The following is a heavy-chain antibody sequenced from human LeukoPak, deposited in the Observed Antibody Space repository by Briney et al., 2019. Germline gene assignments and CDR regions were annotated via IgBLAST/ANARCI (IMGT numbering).Heavy chain of an antibody. CDR2: IYYSGNT. CDR1: GVSISSSNSY. CDR3: ARGRTHWGTAMVNYYYYYMDV. V-gene: IGHV4-39*01. D-gene: IGHD5-18*01. J-gene: IGHJ6*03. Sequence: PSETLSLTCTVSGVSISSSNSYWGWIRQPPGKGLEWIGSIYYSGNTYYNASLKSRVTISIDTSKNQFSLKLTSVTAADTAVYYCARGRTHWGTAMVNYYYYYMDVWGKGTTVTVSS.